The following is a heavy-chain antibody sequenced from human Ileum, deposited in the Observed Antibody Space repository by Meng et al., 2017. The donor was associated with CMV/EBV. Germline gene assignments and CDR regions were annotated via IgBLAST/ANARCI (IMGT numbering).Heavy chain of an antibody. CDR3: MTVTGNYPY. CDR2: INPDTGGT. V-gene: IGHV1-2*06. CDR1: GYPFTGYY. Sequence: QVQLVQSGADMKKPGASLKFSCKASGYPFTGYYMHWVRQAPGQGLEWMGRINPDTGGTNYAQKFQGRVTMTRDTSISTAYMELSRLTSDDTAVYFCMTVTGNYPYWGQGALVTVSS. D-gene: IGHD1-7*01. J-gene: IGHJ4*02.